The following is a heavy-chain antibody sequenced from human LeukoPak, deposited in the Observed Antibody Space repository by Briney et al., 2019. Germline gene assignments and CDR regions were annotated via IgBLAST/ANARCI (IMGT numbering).Heavy chain of an antibody. V-gene: IGHV4-59*13. D-gene: IGHD4-23*01. J-gene: IGHJ4*02. CDR2: IYSSGST. CDR1: GGSISSYY. Sequence: PSETLSLTCTVPGGSISSYYWSWIRQPPGKGLEWIGYIYSSGSTKYSPSLKSRVAISLDTSKNDFSLRLSSVTAADTAVYYCARDRGYGGIFDYWGQGTLVTVYS. CDR3: ARDRGYGGIFDY.